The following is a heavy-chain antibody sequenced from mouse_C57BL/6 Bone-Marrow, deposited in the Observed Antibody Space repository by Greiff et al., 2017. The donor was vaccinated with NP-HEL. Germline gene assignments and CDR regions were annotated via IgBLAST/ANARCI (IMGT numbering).Heavy chain of an antibody. CDR3: ARGYDEYFDV. CDR1: GYTFTNYW. CDR2: IYPGGGYT. V-gene: IGHV1-63*01. D-gene: IGHD2-2*01. J-gene: IGHJ1*03. Sequence: QVQLQQSGAELVRPGPSVKMSCKASGYTFTNYWIGWAKQRPGHGLEWIGDIYPGGGYTNYNEKFKGKATLTADKSSSTAYMQFSSLTSEDSAIYYCARGYDEYFDVWGTGTTVTVSS.